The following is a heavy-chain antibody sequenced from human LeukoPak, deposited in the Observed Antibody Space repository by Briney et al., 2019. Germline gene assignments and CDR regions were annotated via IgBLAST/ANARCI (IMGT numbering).Heavy chain of an antibody. CDR1: GITFSSYG. J-gene: IGHJ4*02. D-gene: IGHD1-1*01. CDR2: ISFDGSNK. V-gene: IGHV3-30*03. CDR3: ARRETGTTPGDY. Sequence: PGGSLRLSCAASGITFSSYGMHWVRQAPGKGLEWVAVISFDGSNKYYADSVKGRFTISRDNSKNTLYLQMSSLRAEDTAVYYCARRETGTTPGDYWGQGTLVTVSS.